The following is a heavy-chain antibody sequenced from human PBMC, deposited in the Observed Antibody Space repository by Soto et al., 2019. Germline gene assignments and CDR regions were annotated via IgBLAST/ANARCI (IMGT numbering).Heavy chain of an antibody. CDR3: ATNYAYYYYYGMDV. D-gene: IGHD4-4*01. Sequence: SETLSLTCFVSGGSISSSSYYWGWIRQPPGKGLEWIGSIYYSGSTYYNPSLKSRVTMSVDTSKNQFSLKLSSVTAADTAVYYCATNYAYYYYYGMDVWGKGTTVTVSS. CDR1: GGSISSSSYY. V-gene: IGHV4-39*01. J-gene: IGHJ6*04. CDR2: IYYSGST.